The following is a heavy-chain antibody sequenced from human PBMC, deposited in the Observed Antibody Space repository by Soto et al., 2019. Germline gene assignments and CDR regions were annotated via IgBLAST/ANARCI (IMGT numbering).Heavy chain of an antibody. D-gene: IGHD2-2*02. Sequence: GGSLRVSCAASGFTFSSYAMHWVRQAPGKGLEWVAVISYDGSNKYYADSVKGRFTISRDNSKNTLYLQMNSLRAEDTAVYYCARDGPVVPAAIDDYYYGMDVWGQGTTVTVSS. J-gene: IGHJ6*02. V-gene: IGHV3-30-3*01. CDR2: ISYDGSNK. CDR3: ARDGPVVPAAIDDYYYGMDV. CDR1: GFTFSSYA.